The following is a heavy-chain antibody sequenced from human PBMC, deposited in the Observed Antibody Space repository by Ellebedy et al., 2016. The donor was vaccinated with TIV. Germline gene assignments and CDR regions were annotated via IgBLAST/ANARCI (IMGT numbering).Heavy chain of an antibody. CDR2: INQDESQK. J-gene: IGHJ3*01. CDR1: GFSFRSYW. Sequence: GGSLRLSCAASGFSFRSYWMSWVRQAPGKGLEWVANINQDESQKYYVDSVRGRFTISRDNAKNSLYLQMNSLRADDTAVYFCASDGSYGDYRSPTHALSFWGQGTMVTVSP. V-gene: IGHV3-7*01. CDR3: ASDGSYGDYRSPTHALSF. D-gene: IGHD4-17*01.